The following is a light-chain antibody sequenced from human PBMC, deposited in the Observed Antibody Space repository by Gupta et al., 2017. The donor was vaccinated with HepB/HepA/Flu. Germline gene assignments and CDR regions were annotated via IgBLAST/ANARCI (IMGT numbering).Light chain of an antibody. CDR2: GAS. Sequence: DIKMTQSPSSLSASVGDRITITCRASQSITTYVNWYQQKPGKAPSLLIYGASTLQSGVPSRFRGDGSGTDFTLTITRLQHEDSAIYYCQQKDILPWTFGQGTKVEIK. CDR1: QSITTY. J-gene: IGKJ1*01. V-gene: IGKV1-39*01. CDR3: QQKDILPWT.